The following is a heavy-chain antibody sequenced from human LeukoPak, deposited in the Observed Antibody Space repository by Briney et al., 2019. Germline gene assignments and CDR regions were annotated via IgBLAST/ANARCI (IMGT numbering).Heavy chain of an antibody. CDR1: GYTFTGYY. CDR3: ATARGHFWSGYYDY. J-gene: IGHJ4*02. V-gene: IGHV1-2*02. D-gene: IGHD3-3*02. Sequence: GASVKVSCKASGYTFTGYYMHWVRQAPGQGLEWMGWINPNSGGTNYAQKFQGRVTMTRDTSTSTVYMELSSLRSEDTAVYYCATARGHFWSGYYDYWGQGTLVTVSS. CDR2: INPNSGGT.